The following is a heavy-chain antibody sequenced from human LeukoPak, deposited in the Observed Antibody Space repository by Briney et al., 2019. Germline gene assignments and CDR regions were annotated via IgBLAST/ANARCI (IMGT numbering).Heavy chain of an antibody. CDR2: IWYDGSNK. J-gene: IGHJ6*04. CDR3: ARERTVTTNYYYGMDV. Sequence: SGGSLRLSCAASGFTFSSYGMRWVRQAPGKGLEWVAVIWYDGSNKYYADSVKGRFTISRDNSKNTLCLQMNSLRAEDTAVYYCARERTVTTNYYYGMDVWGKGTTVTVSS. CDR1: GFTFSSYG. V-gene: IGHV3-33*01. D-gene: IGHD4-17*01.